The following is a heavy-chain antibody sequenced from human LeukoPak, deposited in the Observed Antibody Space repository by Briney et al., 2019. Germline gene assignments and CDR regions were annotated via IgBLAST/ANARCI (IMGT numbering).Heavy chain of an antibody. J-gene: IGHJ4*02. CDR2: INWSGGST. CDR1: GFSFDEHG. Sequence: GGSLRLSCTASGFSFDEHGMSWVRHVPGKGLEWVSGINWSGGSTGYADPLRGRFTISRDNAKNSLYLQMDSLRAEDTALYYCARAPITSPFYFDYWGQGTLVTVSS. D-gene: IGHD2-2*01. V-gene: IGHV3-20*04. CDR3: ARAPITSPFYFDY.